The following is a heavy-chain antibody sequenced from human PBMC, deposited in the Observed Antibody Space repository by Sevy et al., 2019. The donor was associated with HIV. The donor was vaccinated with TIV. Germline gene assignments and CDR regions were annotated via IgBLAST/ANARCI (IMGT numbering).Heavy chain of an antibody. V-gene: IGHV7-4-1*02. J-gene: IGHJ1*01. Sequence: ASVKVSCKASGYTFTSYGISWVRQAPGQGLEWMGWIDTNTGNPTYAQDFTGRFVFSLDTSVSTAYLQISSLKAEDTAVYYCARAPPATSFLVPRGFQHWGQGTLVTVSS. CDR3: ARAPPATSFLVPRGFQH. D-gene: IGHD6-13*01. CDR1: GYTFTSYG. CDR2: IDTNTGNP.